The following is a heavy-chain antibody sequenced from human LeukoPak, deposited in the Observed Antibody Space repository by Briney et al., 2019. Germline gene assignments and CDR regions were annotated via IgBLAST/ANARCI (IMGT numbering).Heavy chain of an antibody. V-gene: IGHV4-59*01. J-gene: IGHJ1*01. CDR3: ARGQYYDFWSGYYTSAEYFQH. Sequence: PSETLSPTCAVYGGSFSGYYWSWIRQPPGKGLEWIGYIYYSGSTNYNPSLKSRVTISVDTSKNQFSLKLSSVAAADTAVYYCARGQYYDFWSGYYTSAEYFQHWGQGTLVTVSS. CDR1: GGSFSGYY. CDR2: IYYSGST. D-gene: IGHD3-3*01.